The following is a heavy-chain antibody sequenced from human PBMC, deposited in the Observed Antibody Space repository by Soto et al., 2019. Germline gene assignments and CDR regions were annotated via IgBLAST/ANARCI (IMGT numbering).Heavy chain of an antibody. J-gene: IGHJ4*02. D-gene: IGHD1-26*01. Sequence: EVQLVESGGGLVKPGGPLRLSCAASGFTFSSYSMNWVRQAPGKGLEWVSSISSSSSYIYYADSVKGRFTISRDNAKNSLYLQMNSLRAEDTAVYYCARGWQWELLVDYWGQGTLVTVSS. V-gene: IGHV3-21*01. CDR2: ISSSSSYI. CDR3: ARGWQWELLVDY. CDR1: GFTFSSYS.